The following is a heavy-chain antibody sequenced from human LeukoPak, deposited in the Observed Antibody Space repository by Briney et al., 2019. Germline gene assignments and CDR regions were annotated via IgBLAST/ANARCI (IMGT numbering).Heavy chain of an antibody. Sequence: GGSLRLSCAASGFTFSSYAMSWVRQAPGKGLEWVSAISGSGGSTYYADSVKGRFTISRDNSKNTLYLQMNSLRAEDTAVYYCAKEAVWAAAGLDFFDYWGQGTLVTVSS. D-gene: IGHD6-13*01. CDR1: GFTFSSYA. J-gene: IGHJ4*02. CDR2: ISGSGGST. CDR3: AKEAVWAAAGLDFFDY. V-gene: IGHV3-23*01.